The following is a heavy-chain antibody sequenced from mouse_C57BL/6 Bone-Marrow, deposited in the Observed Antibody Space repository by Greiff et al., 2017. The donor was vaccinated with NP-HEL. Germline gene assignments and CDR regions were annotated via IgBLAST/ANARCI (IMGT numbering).Heavy chain of an antibody. CDR2: IYPGDGDT. CDR3: ARPNYYGSSRYYFDY. V-gene: IGHV1-80*01. Sequence: QVQLQQSGAELVKPGASVKISCKASGYAFSSYWMNWVKQRPGKGLEWIGQIYPGDGDTNYNGKFKGKATLTADKSSSTAYMQLSSLTSEDSAVYFCARPNYYGSSRYYFDYWGQGTTLTVSS. D-gene: IGHD1-1*01. J-gene: IGHJ2*01. CDR1: GYAFSSYW.